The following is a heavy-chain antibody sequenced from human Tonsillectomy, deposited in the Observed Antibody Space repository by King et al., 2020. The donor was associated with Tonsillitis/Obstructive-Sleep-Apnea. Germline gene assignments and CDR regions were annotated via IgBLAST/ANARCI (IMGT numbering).Heavy chain of an antibody. J-gene: IGHJ6*03. CDR3: ARLVYCSSTSCFYCYYYMDV. Sequence: QVQLQESGPGLVKPSETLSLTCTVSGGSISSYYWSWIRQPPGKGLEWIGYIYYSGSTNYNPSLKSRVTISVDTSKNQFSLKLSSVTAADTAVYYCARLVYCSSTSCFYCYYYMDVWGKGTPVTVSS. D-gene: IGHD2-2*01. CDR1: GGSISSYY. CDR2: IYYSGST. V-gene: IGHV4-59*08.